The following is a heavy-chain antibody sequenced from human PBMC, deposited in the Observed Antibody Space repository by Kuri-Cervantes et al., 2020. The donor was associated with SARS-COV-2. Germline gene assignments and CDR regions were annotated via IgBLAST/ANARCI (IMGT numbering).Heavy chain of an antibody. CDR2: INPKSGAT. V-gene: IGHV1-2*02. D-gene: IGHD2-21*01. Sequence: ASVKVSCKTSGYIFTAYYIHWVRQAPGQGLEWMGWINPKSGATSHAQNFQGRVSTTTDTSSSTAYMELSRLRSDDTAVYYCARGYCGDDCYYPDFDYWSQGTLVTVSS. CDR3: ARGYCGDDCYYPDFDY. CDR1: GYIFTAYY. J-gene: IGHJ4*02.